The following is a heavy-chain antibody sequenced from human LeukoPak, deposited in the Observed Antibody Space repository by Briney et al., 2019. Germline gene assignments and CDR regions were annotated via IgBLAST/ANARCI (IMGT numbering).Heavy chain of an antibody. CDR1: GYSFTSYW. Sequence: GESLQISXKGSGYSFTSYWVGWVRQMPGKGLEWMGIIYPGDSDTRYSRSFQGQVTISADKSISTAYLQWSSLKASDTAMYYCARRDTAMAFDYWGQGTLVTVSS. D-gene: IGHD5-18*01. CDR2: IYPGDSDT. V-gene: IGHV5-51*01. J-gene: IGHJ4*02. CDR3: ARRDTAMAFDY.